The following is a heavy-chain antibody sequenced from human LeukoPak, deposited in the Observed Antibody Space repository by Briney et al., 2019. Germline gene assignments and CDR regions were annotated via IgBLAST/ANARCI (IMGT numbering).Heavy chain of an antibody. V-gene: IGHV3-21*01. CDR3: ARGGICRSGGSCYSSIDY. D-gene: IGHD2-15*01. CDR1: GFNFCSNS. CDR2: ISRDPTHT. J-gene: IGHJ4*02. Sequence: KTGGSLRLSCAASGFNFCSNSMNWGPQAPGEGLEWVSLISRDPTHTLYADSVKGRFTISRDNAKNSRSLQMDRLRAEDTAMYYCARGGICRSGGSCYSSIDYWGQGTLVTVSS.